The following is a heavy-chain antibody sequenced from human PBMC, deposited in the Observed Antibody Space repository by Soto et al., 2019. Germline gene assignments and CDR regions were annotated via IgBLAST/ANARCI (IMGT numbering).Heavy chain of an antibody. V-gene: IGHV3-33*01. Sequence: GGSLRLSCAASGFTFSSYGMHWVRQAPGKGLEWEAVIWYDGSNKYYADSVKGRFTISRDNSKNTLYLQMNSLRAEDTAVYYCAREGYSSSWYDTVDYYYYMDVWGKGTTVTVSS. CDR3: AREGYSSSWYDTVDYYYYMDV. J-gene: IGHJ6*03. CDR1: GFTFSSYG. D-gene: IGHD6-13*01. CDR2: IWYDGSNK.